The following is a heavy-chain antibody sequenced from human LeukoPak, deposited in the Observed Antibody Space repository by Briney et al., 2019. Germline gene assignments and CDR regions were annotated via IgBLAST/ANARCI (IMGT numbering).Heavy chain of an antibody. CDR2: INPSGGST. V-gene: IGHV1-46*01. CDR1: GYTFTSYY. CDR3: ARGSRPTPPRYYYDSSGYWAY. J-gene: IGHJ4*02. Sequence: GASVKGSCKASGYTFTSYYMHWVRQAPGQGLEWMGIINPSGGSTSYAQKFQGRVTMTRDTSTSTVYMELSSLRSEDTAVYYCARGSRPTPPRYYYDSSGYWAYWGQGTLVTVSS. D-gene: IGHD3-22*01.